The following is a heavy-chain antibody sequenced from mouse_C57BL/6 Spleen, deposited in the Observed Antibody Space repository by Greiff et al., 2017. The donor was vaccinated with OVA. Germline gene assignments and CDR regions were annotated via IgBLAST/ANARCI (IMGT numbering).Heavy chain of an antibody. CDR2: ISSGSSTI. CDR1: GSTFSDYG. V-gene: IGHV5-17*01. CDR3: ARGGYYLWFAY. D-gene: IGHD2-3*01. J-gene: IGHJ3*01. Sequence: EVHLVESGGGLVKPGGSLKLSCAASGSTFSDYGMHWVRQAPEKGLEWVAYISSGSSTIYYADTVKGRFTISRDNAKNTLFLQMTSLRSEDTAMYYCARGGYYLWFAYWGQGTLVTVSA.